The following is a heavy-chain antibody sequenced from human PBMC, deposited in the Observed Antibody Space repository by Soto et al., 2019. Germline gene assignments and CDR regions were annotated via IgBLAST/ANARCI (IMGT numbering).Heavy chain of an antibody. CDR1: GGSISSSSYY. D-gene: IGHD2-2*01. CDR2: IYYSGST. Sequence: QLQLQESGPGLVKPSETLSLTCTVSGGSISSSSYYWGWIRQPPGKGLEWIGSIYYSGSTYYNPSLKSRVTISVDTSKNQFSLKLSSVTAADTAVYYCARQLIVLVPAARAYAFDIWGQGTMVTVSS. V-gene: IGHV4-39*01. J-gene: IGHJ3*02. CDR3: ARQLIVLVPAARAYAFDI.